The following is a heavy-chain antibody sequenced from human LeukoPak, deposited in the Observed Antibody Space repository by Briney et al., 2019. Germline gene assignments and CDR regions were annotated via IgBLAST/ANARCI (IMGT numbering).Heavy chain of an antibody. D-gene: IGHD6-19*01. CDR2: ISSSSSYI. CDR1: GFTFSSYA. V-gene: IGHV3-21*01. CDR3: ARELVAVAELSWFDP. Sequence: GGSLRLSCAASGFTFSSYAMNWVRQAPGKGLEWVSSISSSSSYIYYADSVKGRFTISRDNAKNSLYLQMNSLRAEDTAVYYCARELVAVAELSWFDPWGQGTLVTVSS. J-gene: IGHJ5*02.